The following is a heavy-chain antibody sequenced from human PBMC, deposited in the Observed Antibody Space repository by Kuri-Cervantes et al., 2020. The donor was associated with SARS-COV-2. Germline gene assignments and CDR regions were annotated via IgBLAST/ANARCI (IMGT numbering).Heavy chain of an antibody. CDR1: GGSISSGSHY. CDR3: ARIIVGATYYYYYYMDV. Sequence: SETLSLTCTVSGGSISSGSHYWSWIRQPPGKGLEWIGYIYYSGSTNYNPSLKSRVTISVDTSKNQFSLKLSSVTAADTAVYYCARIIVGATYYYYYYMDVWGKGTTVTVSS. J-gene: IGHJ6*03. CDR2: IYYSGST. D-gene: IGHD1-26*01. V-gene: IGHV4-61*01.